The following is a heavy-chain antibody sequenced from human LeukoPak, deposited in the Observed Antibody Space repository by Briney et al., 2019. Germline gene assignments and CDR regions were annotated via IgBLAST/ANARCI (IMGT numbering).Heavy chain of an antibody. V-gene: IGHV4-31*03. CDR2: IYYSGST. J-gene: IGHJ5*02. D-gene: IGHD1-1*01. CDR3: ARGWDTAGTGWFDP. CDR1: GRSISSGGYY. Sequence: PSQTLSLTCTVSGRSISSGGYYWSWLRQHPGTGLEWIGYIYYSGSTYYNPSLKGRVTISVDTSKNQFSLKLSSVTAADTAVYYCARGWDTAGTGWFDPWGQGTLVTVSS.